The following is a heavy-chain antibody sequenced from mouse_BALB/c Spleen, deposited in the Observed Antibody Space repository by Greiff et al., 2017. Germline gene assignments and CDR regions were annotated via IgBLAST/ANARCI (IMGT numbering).Heavy chain of an antibody. CDR1: GFTFSDYY. Sequence: DVMLVESGGGLVKPGGSLKLSCAASGFTFSDYYMYWVRQTPEKRLEWVATISDGGSYTYYPDSVKGRFTISRDNAKNNLYLQMSSLKSEDTAMYYCARDGSTMITSGYAMDYWGQGTSVTVSS. J-gene: IGHJ4*01. CDR2: ISDGGSYT. V-gene: IGHV5-4*02. D-gene: IGHD2-4*01. CDR3: ARDGSTMITSGYAMDY.